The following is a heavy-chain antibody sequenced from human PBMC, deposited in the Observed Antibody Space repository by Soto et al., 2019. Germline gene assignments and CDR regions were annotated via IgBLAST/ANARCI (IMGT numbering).Heavy chain of an antibody. CDR2: INSDGSST. V-gene: IGHV3-74*01. CDR3: ARGPPVVSSSRGDGMHV. J-gene: IGHJ6*02. D-gene: IGHD2-15*01. CDR1: GFTFSSYW. Sequence: EVQLVESGGGLVQPGGSLRLSCTASGFTFSSYWMHWVRQAPGKGLVCVSHINSDGSSTIYADSVKDRFTISRDNAKNTLYLQVNSLRADDTAVYYCARGPPVVSSSRGDGMHVWGQGTTVTVS.